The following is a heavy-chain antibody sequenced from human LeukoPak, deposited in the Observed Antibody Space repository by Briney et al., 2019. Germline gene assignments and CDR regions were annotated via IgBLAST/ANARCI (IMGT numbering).Heavy chain of an antibody. V-gene: IGHV3-30*04. D-gene: IGHD2-2*01. CDR2: ISYDGSNK. Sequence: GGSLRLSCAASGFTFSSYAMHWVRQAPGKGLEWVAVISYDGSNKYYADSVKGRFTISRGNAKNSLYLQMNSLRAEDTAVYYCAREPWSIAYCSSTNCGLNSWGQGTLVTVSS. J-gene: IGHJ4*02. CDR3: AREPWSIAYCSSTNCGLNS. CDR1: GFTFSSYA.